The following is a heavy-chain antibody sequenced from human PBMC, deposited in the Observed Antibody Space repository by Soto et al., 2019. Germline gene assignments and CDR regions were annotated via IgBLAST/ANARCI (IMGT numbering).Heavy chain of an antibody. CDR3: ARDVAYYDSSGYYNDAFDI. CDR2: IYYSGST. D-gene: IGHD3-22*01. J-gene: IGHJ3*02. V-gene: IGHV4-59*01. CDR1: GGSISSYY. Sequence: SETLSLTCTVSGGSISSYYWSWIRQPPGKGLEWIGYIYYSGSTNYNPSLKSRVTISVDTSKNQFSLKLSSVTAADTAVYYCARDVAYYDSSGYYNDAFDIWGQGTMVT.